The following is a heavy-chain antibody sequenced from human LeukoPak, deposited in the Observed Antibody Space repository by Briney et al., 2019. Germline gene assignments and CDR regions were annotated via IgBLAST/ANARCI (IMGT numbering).Heavy chain of an antibody. CDR2: IYYSGST. Sequence: PSETPSLTCTVSGGSINSSSYYWGWIRQPPGKGLEWIGSIYYSGSTYYNPSLKRRVTISVDTSKNQFSLKLSSVTAADTAVYYCARLGIAVGYFDYWGQGTLVTVSS. CDR1: GGSINSSSYY. V-gene: IGHV4-39*01. D-gene: IGHD6-19*01. J-gene: IGHJ4*02. CDR3: ARLGIAVGYFDY.